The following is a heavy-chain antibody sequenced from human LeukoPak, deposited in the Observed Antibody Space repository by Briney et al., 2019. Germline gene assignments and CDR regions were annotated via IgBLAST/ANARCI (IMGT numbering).Heavy chain of an antibody. D-gene: IGHD6-19*01. CDR1: GYSFTGYY. CDR3: ARGGSGWSETGY. CDR2: INPDSGGT. V-gene: IGHV1-2*02. Sequence: ASVKVSCKASGYSFTGYYTHWVRQAPGQGLEWMGWINPDSGGTNYAQKFQGRVTMTRDTSISTAYMEVRRLRSDDTAVYYCARGGSGWSETGYWGQGTLVTVSS. J-gene: IGHJ4*02.